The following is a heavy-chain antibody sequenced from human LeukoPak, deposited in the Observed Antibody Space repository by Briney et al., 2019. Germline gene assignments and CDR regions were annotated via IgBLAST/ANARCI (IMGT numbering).Heavy chain of an antibody. D-gene: IGHD3-22*01. CDR2: ISSSGSTI. CDR1: GFTFSDYY. Sequence: GGSLRLSCAASGFTFSDYYMSWIRQAPGKGLEWVSYISSSGSTIYYADSVKGRFTISRDNAKNTLYLQMNSLRAEDTAVYYCALRPYDSSGYFVYWGQGTLVTVSS. CDR3: ALRPYDSSGYFVY. J-gene: IGHJ4*02. V-gene: IGHV3-11*01.